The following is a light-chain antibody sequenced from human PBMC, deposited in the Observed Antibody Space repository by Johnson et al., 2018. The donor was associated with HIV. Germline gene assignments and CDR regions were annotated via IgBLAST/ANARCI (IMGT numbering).Light chain of an antibody. J-gene: IGLJ1*01. CDR3: GTWDSSLSAWFYV. V-gene: IGLV1-51*01. CDR2: DNN. Sequence: QSVLTQPPSVSAAPGQKVTISCSGSSSNIGNNYVSWYQQLPGTAPKLLIYDNNKRPSGIPDRFSGSNSGTSATLGITGLQTGDEADYYCGTWDSSLSAWFYVFGTGTKVTVL. CDR1: SSNIGNNY.